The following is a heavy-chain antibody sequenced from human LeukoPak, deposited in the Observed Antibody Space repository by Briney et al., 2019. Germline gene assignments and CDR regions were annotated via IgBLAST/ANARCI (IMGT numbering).Heavy chain of an antibody. J-gene: IGHJ4*02. Sequence: GGSLRLSCAASGFTFSTHAMSWVRQAPGKGLEWVSLISDSGASTYYADSVKGRFTISRDNLKNTLYLQMNSLRAEDTAVYYCARDLGYFDYWGQGTLVTVSS. CDR1: GFTFSTHA. CDR3: ARDLGYFDY. CDR2: ISDSGAST. V-gene: IGHV3-23*01. D-gene: IGHD7-27*01.